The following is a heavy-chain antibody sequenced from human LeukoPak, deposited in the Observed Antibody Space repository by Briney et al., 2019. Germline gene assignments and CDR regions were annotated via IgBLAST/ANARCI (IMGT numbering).Heavy chain of an antibody. CDR1: GGSSRSGDYF. Sequence: PSQALSLTCAVSGGSSRSGDYFWSWIRQPPGKGLEWIGHIHYSGNTYYNPSLKSRVSISVDTSKNQFFLKLSSVTAADTAVYYCAREDNDYGGKKAFDYWGQGTLVTVSS. V-gene: IGHV4-30-4*01. J-gene: IGHJ4*02. CDR3: AREDNDYGGKKAFDY. CDR2: IHYSGNT. D-gene: IGHD4-23*01.